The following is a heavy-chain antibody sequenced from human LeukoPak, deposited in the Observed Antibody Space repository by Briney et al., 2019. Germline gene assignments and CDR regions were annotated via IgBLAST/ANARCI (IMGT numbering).Heavy chain of an antibody. CDR1: GGSISSYY. D-gene: IGHD6-13*01. CDR2: IYYTGST. J-gene: IGHJ4*02. Sequence: PSETLSLTCTVSGGSISSYYWSWIRQPPGKGLEWIGYIYYTGSTYYNPSLKSRITISVDTSKNQFSLKLTSVTAADTAVYYCASVYSLYDNWGQGILVIVSS. V-gene: IGHV4-59*04. CDR3: ASVYSLYDN.